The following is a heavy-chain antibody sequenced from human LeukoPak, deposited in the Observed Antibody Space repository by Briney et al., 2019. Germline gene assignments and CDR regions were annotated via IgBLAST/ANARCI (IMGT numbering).Heavy chain of an antibody. J-gene: IGHJ4*02. CDR2: ISYGVSNK. CDR1: GFTFSSYA. CDR3: ARRPAQYFDS. V-gene: IGHV3-30-3*01. Sequence: GGSLRLSCAASGFTFSSYAMHWVRQAPGKGLEWVAVISYGVSNKYYADSVKGRFTISRDNSNNTLYLQMNSLRPEDTAVYYCARRPAQYFDSGGQGTLVTVSS.